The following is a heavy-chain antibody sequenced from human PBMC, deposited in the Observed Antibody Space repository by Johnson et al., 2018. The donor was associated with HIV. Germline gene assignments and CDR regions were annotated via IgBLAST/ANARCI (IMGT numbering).Heavy chain of an antibody. CDR2: ITSTGITV. V-gene: IGHV3-11*04. CDR3: ARAPEVRGVDAFDV. CDR1: GFTFSDYY. Sequence: QMQLVESGGGLVKPGGSLRLSCAASGFTFSDYYMSWIRQAPGKGLEWVSYITSTGITVYYAASVKGRFTISRDNAKNSVYLQMNSLEAEDTAVYYCARAPEVRGVDAFDVWGQGTVVTVSS. J-gene: IGHJ3*01. D-gene: IGHD3-10*01.